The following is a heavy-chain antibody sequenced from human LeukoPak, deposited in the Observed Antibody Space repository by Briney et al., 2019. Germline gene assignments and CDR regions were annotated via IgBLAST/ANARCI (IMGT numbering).Heavy chain of an antibody. V-gene: IGHV4-34*01. CDR1: GGSFSGYY. Sequence: SQTLSLTCAVYGGSFSGYYWSCIRHPPGKGLEWIGEINHSGSTNYNPSLKSRVTISVDTSKNQFSLKLSSVTAADTAVYYCAGRLGTVEYSSSPSWGQGTLVTVSS. CDR3: AGRLGTVEYSSSPS. D-gene: IGHD6-6*01. CDR2: INHSGST. J-gene: IGHJ4*02.